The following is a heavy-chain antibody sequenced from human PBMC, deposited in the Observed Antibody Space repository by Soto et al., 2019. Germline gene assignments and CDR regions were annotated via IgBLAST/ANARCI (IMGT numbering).Heavy chain of an antibody. J-gene: IGHJ6*02. D-gene: IGHD3-3*01. V-gene: IGHV5-10-1*01. CDR3: ARDPGRGYDFWSGYSYYYYGMDV. CDR2: IDPSDSYT. CDR1: GYSFTSYW. Sequence: GESLKISCKGSGYSFTSYWISWVRQMPGKGLEWMGRIDPSDSYTNYSPSFQGHVTISADKSISTAYLQWSSLKASDTAMYYCARDPGRGYDFWSGYSYYYYGMDVWGQGTTVTVSS.